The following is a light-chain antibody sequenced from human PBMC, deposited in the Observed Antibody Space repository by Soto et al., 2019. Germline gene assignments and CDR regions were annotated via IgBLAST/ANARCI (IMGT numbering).Light chain of an antibody. J-gene: IGKJ3*01. V-gene: IGKV3-15*01. Sequence: EIVMTQSPATLSVSPGERATLSCRASQSVSNNLAWYQQKSGQAPRILIYGASTRATGIPARFSGSGSGTEFTLTISSLQAEDFAVYYCQQYNNWPRSFGPGTKVDIK. CDR1: QSVSNN. CDR2: GAS. CDR3: QQYNNWPRS.